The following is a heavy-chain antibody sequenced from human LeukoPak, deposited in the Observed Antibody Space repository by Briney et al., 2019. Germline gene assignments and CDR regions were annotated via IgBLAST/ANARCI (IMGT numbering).Heavy chain of an antibody. J-gene: IGHJ3*02. D-gene: IGHD3-3*01. CDR1: GGPISSYY. Sequence: TSETLSLTCTVSGGPISSYYWSWIRQPPGKGLEWIGWIYYSGSTNYNPSLKSRVTISVDTSKYQFSLKLSAVTAADMAVYYCAKRDFWHGYDDAFDIWGQGTMVTVSS. V-gene: IGHV4-59*01. CDR2: IYYSGST. CDR3: AKRDFWHGYDDAFDI.